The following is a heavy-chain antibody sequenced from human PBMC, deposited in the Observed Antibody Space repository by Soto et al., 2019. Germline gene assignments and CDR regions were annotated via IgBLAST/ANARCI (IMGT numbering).Heavy chain of an antibody. CDR3: ARVGVTIFGVYYYGMDV. J-gene: IGHJ6*02. V-gene: IGHV5-51*01. D-gene: IGHD3-3*01. CDR2: IYPGDSDT. Sequence: GESLKISCKGSEYSFTSYWIGWVRQMPGKGLEWMGIIYPGDSDTRYSPSFQGRLTMTRDTSVSTAYMELSGLRSEDTAVYYCARVGVTIFGVYYYGMDVWGQGTTVTVSS. CDR1: EYSFTSYW.